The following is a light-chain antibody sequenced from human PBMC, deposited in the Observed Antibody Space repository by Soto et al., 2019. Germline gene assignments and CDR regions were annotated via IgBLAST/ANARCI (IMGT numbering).Light chain of an antibody. V-gene: IGKV1-5*03. CDR2: QAP. CDR1: QGISNW. CDR3: QHYNNYPWT. J-gene: IGKJ1*01. Sequence: DIQMTQSPSTLSASVGDRVTITCRASQGISNWLAWYQQKPGKAPKLLIYQAPSLQSGVPSRFSGGGSGTDFTLAISSLQPDDFATYYYQHYNNYPWTFGQGTRVE.